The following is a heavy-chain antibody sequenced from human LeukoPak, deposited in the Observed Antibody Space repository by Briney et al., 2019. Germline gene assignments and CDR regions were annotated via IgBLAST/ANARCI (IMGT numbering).Heavy chain of an antibody. D-gene: IGHD3-22*01. J-gene: IGHJ4*02. CDR3: AKLAHNYDSKVDY. Sequence: GGSLRLSCAASGFTFTSYAMGWVRQAPGKGLEWVSAISDSGGSTYYADSVKGRFTISRDNSKNTLYLQMNSLRAEDTAVYYCAKLAHNYDSKVDYWGQGTLVTVSS. CDR1: GFTFTSYA. CDR2: ISDSGGST. V-gene: IGHV3-23*01.